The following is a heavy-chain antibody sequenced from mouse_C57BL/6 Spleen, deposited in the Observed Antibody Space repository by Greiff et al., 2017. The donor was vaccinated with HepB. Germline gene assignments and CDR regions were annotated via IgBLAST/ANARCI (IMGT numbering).Heavy chain of an antibody. CDR2: ISYSGST. V-gene: IGHV3-2*02. CDR3: ARTARIKY. Sequence: EVQLQQSGPGLVKPSQSLSLTCTVTGYSITSGYGWNWIRQFPGNKLEWMGYISYSGSTNYNPALKSRISITRDTSKNQFFLQLNSVTTEETATYYCARTARIKYWGQGTTLTVSS. CDR1: GYSITSGYG. D-gene: IGHD1-2*01. J-gene: IGHJ2*01.